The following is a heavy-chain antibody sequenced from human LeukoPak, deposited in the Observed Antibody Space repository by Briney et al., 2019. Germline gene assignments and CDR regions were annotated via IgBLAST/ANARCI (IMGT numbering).Heavy chain of an antibody. D-gene: IGHD6-6*01. CDR2: ISSNGRNT. Sequence: GGSLRLSCAASGFTFSSHAMYWVRQAPGKGLEFVSVISSNGRNTYYPNSVKGRFTISRDNSKNTLYLQMGSLRAEDMAVYYCARRGTPYSSSSYHYDYYYMDVWGKGTTVTVSS. CDR3: ARRGTPYSSSSYHYDYYYMDV. V-gene: IGHV3-64*01. CDR1: GFTFSSHA. J-gene: IGHJ6*03.